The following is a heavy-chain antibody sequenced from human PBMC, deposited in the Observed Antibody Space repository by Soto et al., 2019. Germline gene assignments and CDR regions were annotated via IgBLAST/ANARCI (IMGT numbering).Heavy chain of an antibody. CDR2: IIPIFGTA. J-gene: IGHJ6*02. V-gene: IGHV1-69*13. Sequence: SVKVSRQASGGTFSSYAIRWLRQAPGQGLEWMGGIIPIFGTANYAQKFQGRVTITADESTSTAYMELSSLRSEDTAVYYCARHTRSSYYYYYGMDVWGQGTTVTVSS. CDR3: ARHTRSSYYYYYGMDV. CDR1: GGTFSSYA. D-gene: IGHD3-10*01.